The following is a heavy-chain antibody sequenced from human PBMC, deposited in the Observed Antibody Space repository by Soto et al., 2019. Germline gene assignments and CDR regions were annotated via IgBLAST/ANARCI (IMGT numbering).Heavy chain of an antibody. CDR2: INPNTGAT. V-gene: IGHV1-2*02. Sequence: QVQLVQSGAEVKKPGASVGVSCKTSGYTFTAYYLHWVRQAPGQGLEWVGWINPNTGATNYAQKFQGRVTVTRDTSISTAYMDLTSLRSDDTAVYYCARDRPNDYWGQGTLVTVSS. J-gene: IGHJ4*02. CDR1: GYTFTAYY. CDR3: ARDRPNDY.